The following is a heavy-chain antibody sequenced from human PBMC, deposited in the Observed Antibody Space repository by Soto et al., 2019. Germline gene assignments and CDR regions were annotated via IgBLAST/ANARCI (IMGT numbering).Heavy chain of an antibody. Sequence: ASVKVPCKASGYTFTSYGISWVRQAPGQGLEWMGWISAYNGNTNYAQKLQGRVTMTTDTSTSTAYMELRSLRSDDTAVYYCARGARGTVAVKFDYWGQGTLVTVSS. D-gene: IGHD6-19*01. V-gene: IGHV1-18*01. CDR1: GYTFTSYG. CDR3: ARGARGTVAVKFDY. J-gene: IGHJ4*02. CDR2: ISAYNGNT.